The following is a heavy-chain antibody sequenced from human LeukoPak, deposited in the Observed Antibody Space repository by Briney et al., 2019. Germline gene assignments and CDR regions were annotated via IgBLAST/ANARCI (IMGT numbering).Heavy chain of an antibody. CDR2: INHSGST. CDR1: GGSFSGYY. CDR3: ASRYGEEYYYGMDV. Sequence: SETLSLTCAVYGGSFSGYYWSWIRQPPGKGLEWIGEINHSGSTNYNPSLKSRVTISVDTSKNQFSLKPSSVTAADTAVYYCASRYGEEYYYGMDVWGQGTTVTVSS. D-gene: IGHD4-17*01. J-gene: IGHJ6*02. V-gene: IGHV4-34*01.